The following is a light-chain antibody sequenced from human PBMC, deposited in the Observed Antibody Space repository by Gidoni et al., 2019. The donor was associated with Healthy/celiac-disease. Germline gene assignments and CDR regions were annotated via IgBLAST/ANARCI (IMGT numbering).Light chain of an antibody. V-gene: IGLV1-47*01. CDR1: SSNIGSNY. CDR3: AAWDDSLSGPV. J-gene: IGLJ3*02. CDR2: RNN. Sequence: QSVLTQPPSASGPPGQRVTISCSGSSSNIGSNYVYWYPQLPGTAPKLILYRNNPRPSGVPDRFSGSKSGTSASLAISGLRSEDEADYYCAAWDDSLSGPVFGGGTKLTVL.